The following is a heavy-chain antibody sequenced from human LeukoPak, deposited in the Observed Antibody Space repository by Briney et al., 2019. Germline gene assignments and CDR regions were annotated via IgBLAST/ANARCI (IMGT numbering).Heavy chain of an antibody. CDR2: INPNSGGT. Sequence: ASVKGSCKASGYSFTGYFMHWVRQAPGEGLEWMGGINPNSGGTNYAQKFQGRVTMTRDASITTVYMELSRLRSDDTAVYYCARDRESYYDSSGYWNAFDIWGQGTMVTVSS. V-gene: IGHV1-2*02. J-gene: IGHJ3*02. CDR3: ARDRESYYDSSGYWNAFDI. CDR1: GYSFTGYF. D-gene: IGHD3-22*01.